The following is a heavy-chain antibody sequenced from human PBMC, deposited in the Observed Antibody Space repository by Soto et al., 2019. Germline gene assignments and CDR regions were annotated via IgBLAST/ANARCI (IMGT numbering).Heavy chain of an antibody. CDR2: IRSKAYGGTT. D-gene: IGHD3-22*01. Sequence: SLRLSCTASGFTFGDYAMSWVRQAPGKGLEWVGFIRSKAYGGTTEYAASVKGRFTISRDDSKSIAYLQMNSLKTEDTAVYYCTRAVEGYYDSSGYYVHFDYWGQGTLVTV. J-gene: IGHJ4*02. CDR3: TRAVEGYYDSSGYYVHFDY. CDR1: GFTFGDYA. V-gene: IGHV3-49*04.